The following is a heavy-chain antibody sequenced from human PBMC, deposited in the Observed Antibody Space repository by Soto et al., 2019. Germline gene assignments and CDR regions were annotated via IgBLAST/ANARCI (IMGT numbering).Heavy chain of an antibody. CDR3: ASGRSYPYEN. V-gene: IGHV1-3*01. J-gene: IGHJ4*02. D-gene: IGHD3-16*01. Sequence: ASVKVSCKASGYTFTSYAMHWVRQAPGQRLEWMGWINAGNGNTKYSQKFQGRVTMTTDTSKSTAYMELRSLKSDDTAVYYCASGRSYPYENWGQGTLVTVSS. CDR2: INAGNGNT. CDR1: GYTFTSYA.